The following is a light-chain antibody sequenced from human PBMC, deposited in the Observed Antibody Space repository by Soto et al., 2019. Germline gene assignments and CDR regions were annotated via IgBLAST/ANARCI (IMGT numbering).Light chain of an antibody. CDR1: ISDVGGYNY. V-gene: IGLV2-14*01. J-gene: IGLJ1*01. CDR3: SSYKSSSTYV. Sequence: QSALTQPASVYGAPGQSITISCTGTISDVGGYNYVSWYQQHPGKAPKLMIYEVSNRPSGVSNRFSGSKSGNTASLTISGLQAEDEADYYCSSYKSSSTYVFGTGTKGNV. CDR2: EVS.